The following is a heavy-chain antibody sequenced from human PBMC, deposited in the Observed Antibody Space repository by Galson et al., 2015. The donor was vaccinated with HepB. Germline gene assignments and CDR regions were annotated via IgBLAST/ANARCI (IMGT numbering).Heavy chain of an antibody. CDR1: GFSISKYW. CDR2: IYEDGSTT. D-gene: IGHD2-15*01. Sequence: SLRLSCAASGFSISKYWMHWVRQAPGKGLVWVSHIYEDGSTTTYADSVKGRFTISRDNAKNTLYLQMNSQRVEDTAMYYCARDYSYSQDYWGQGTLVTVSS. V-gene: IGHV3-74*01. J-gene: IGHJ4*02. CDR3: ARDYSYSQDY.